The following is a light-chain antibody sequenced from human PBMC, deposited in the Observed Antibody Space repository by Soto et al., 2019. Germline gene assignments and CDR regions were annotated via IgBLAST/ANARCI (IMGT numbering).Light chain of an antibody. J-gene: IGKJ5*01. CDR2: SXS. CDR3: QQSYRTPST. CDR1: QSISIY. Sequence: DVHMTQSPSSLSASLGDRVTIPXRASQSISIYLNWYHQKPGXAPKXXXDSXSSLQRGCPSRLSGSGSGTDFTLTISSLQPEYFATYYWQQSYRTPSTFGQGTRLEIK. V-gene: IGKV1-39*01.